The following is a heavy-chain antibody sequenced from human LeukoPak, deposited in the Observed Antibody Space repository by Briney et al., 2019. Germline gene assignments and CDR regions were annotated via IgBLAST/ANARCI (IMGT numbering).Heavy chain of an antibody. CDR1: GDSISRSIYY. Sequence: SQTLSLTCTVSGDSISRSIYYWCWIRQSAGKGLEWIGRLNPSGTTSSNPSLKSRLTMSLDPSENKFSLKLSSVTPADTALYYCARGRPYGDYFDYWGQGSLVTVSS. V-gene: IGHV4-61*02. CDR3: ARGRPYGDYFDY. CDR2: LNPSGTT. J-gene: IGHJ4*01. D-gene: IGHD4-17*01.